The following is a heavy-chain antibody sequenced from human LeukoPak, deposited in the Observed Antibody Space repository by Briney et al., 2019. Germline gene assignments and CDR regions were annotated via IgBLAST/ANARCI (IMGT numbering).Heavy chain of an antibody. Sequence: SLTLSLTCAVSGGSISSGGYSWSWIRQPPGKGLEWIGYIYHSGSTYYNPSLKSRVAISVDRSKNQFSLKLSSVTAADTAVYYCARGDYPGSSDYWGQGTLVTVSS. CDR2: IYHSGST. D-gene: IGHD4/OR15-4a*01. CDR1: GGSISSGGYS. V-gene: IGHV4-30-2*01. J-gene: IGHJ4*02. CDR3: ARGDYPGSSDY.